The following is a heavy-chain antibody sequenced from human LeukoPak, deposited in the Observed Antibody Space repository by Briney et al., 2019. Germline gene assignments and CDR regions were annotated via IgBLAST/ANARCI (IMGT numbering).Heavy chain of an antibody. J-gene: IGHJ5*02. CDR2: ISGSGGST. CDR1: GFTFSSYA. CDR3: AKDRGGITIFGVVISVDP. D-gene: IGHD3-3*01. Sequence: GGSLRLSCAASGFTFSSYAMSWVRQAPGKGLEWVSAISGSGGSTYYADSVKGRFTISRDNSKNTLYLQMNSLRAEDTAVYYCAKDRGGITIFGVVISVDPWGQGTLVTVSS. V-gene: IGHV3-23*01.